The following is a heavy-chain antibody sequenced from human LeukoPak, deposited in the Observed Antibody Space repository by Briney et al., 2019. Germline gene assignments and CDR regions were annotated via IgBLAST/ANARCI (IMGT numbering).Heavy chain of an antibody. CDR1: GDSINDSPYY. CDR3: ARNCSTITYNSRRDNRFDP. CDR2: IYYSGST. J-gene: IGHJ5*02. V-gene: IGHV4-39*07. Sequence: PSETLSLTCSVSGDSINDSPYYWAWIRQPPGKGLEWIGSIYYSGSTHYNPSLKSRVTVSVDTSKNQFSLNLLFVTAADTAVYYCARNCSTITYNSRRDNRFDPWGQGTLVTVSS. D-gene: IGHD2-15*01.